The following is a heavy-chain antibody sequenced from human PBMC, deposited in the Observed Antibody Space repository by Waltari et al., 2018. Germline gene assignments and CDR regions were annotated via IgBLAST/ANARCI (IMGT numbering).Heavy chain of an antibody. CDR3: ARHWKRNGYRFDP. CDR2: MYYSGTT. Sequence: QLQLQESGPGLMTPSETLSLTCTVSGGPISRSSYYWGWIRQSPGKGLEWIASMYYSGTTYYNPTLESRVTISGDTSKNRFSLRLSSVTAADTAVYYCARHWKRNGYRFDPWGQGTLVTVSS. D-gene: IGHD5-12*01. V-gene: IGHV4-39*01. CDR1: GGPISRSSYY. J-gene: IGHJ5*02.